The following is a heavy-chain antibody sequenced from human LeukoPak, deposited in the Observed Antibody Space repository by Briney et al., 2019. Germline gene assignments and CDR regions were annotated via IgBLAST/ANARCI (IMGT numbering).Heavy chain of an antibody. J-gene: IGHJ6*02. CDR3: ARGVVVPAAMRYYYYYYGMDV. CDR2: IYTSGST. V-gene: IGHV4-4*07. CDR1: GGSISSYY. Sequence: SETLSLTCTVSGGSISSYYWSWIRQPAGKGLEWIGRIYTSGSTNYNPSLKSRVTMSVDTSKNQFSLKLSSVTAADTAVYYCARGVVVPAAMRYYYYYYGMDVWGHGTTVTVSS. D-gene: IGHD2-2*01.